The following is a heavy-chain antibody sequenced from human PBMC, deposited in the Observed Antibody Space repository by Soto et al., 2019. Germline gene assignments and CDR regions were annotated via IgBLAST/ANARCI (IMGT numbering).Heavy chain of an antibody. J-gene: IGHJ4*02. CDR3: ARRYGDCFDY. CDR1: GYTFTSYD. D-gene: IGHD4-17*01. Sequence: ASVKVSCKASGYTFTSYDINWVRQATGQGLEWMGWMNPNSGSTGYAQKFQGRVTMTRSTSISTAYMELSSLGSEDTAVYYCARRYGDCFDYWGQGTLVTVS. V-gene: IGHV1-8*01. CDR2: MNPNSGST.